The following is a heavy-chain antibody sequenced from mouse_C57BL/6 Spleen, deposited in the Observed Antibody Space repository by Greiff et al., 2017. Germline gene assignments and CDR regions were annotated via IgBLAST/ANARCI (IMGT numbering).Heavy chain of an antibody. CDR1: GYTFTSYW. CDR3: ARGCYCNYGGFAY. J-gene: IGHJ3*01. D-gene: IGHD2-1*01. CDR2: IYPGSGST. Sequence: QVQLQQPGAELVKPGASVKMSCKASGYTFTSYWITWVKQRPGQGLEWIGDIYPGSGSTNYNEKFKSKATLTVDTSSSTAYMQLSSLTSEDSAVYYCARGCYCNYGGFAYWGQGTLVTVSA. V-gene: IGHV1-55*01.